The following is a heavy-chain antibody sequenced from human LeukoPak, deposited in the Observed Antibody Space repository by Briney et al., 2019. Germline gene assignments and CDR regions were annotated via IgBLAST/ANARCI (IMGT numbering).Heavy chain of an antibody. J-gene: IGHJ4*02. CDR2: IYYSGVS. V-gene: IGHV4-39*07. Sequence: PSETLSLTCTVSGGSIISSSFWWGWIRQPPGKGLEWIGSIYYSGVSYYNTSLKSRVTISVDTSKNQFSLKLSSVTAADTAVYYCARPSRIRQAGHFDYWGQGTLVTVSS. D-gene: IGHD2/OR15-2a*01. CDR1: GGSIISSSFW. CDR3: ARPSRIRQAGHFDY.